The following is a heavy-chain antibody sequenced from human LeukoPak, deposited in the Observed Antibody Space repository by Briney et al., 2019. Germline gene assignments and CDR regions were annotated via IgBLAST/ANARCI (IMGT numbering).Heavy chain of an antibody. D-gene: IGHD1-26*01. CDR2: MSYSGST. CDR3: SRESGAFCPFGY. V-gene: IGHV4-59*01. Sequence: PSETLSLSCTVSGGSISSYYSSWIRQPPGKGLEWIGYMSYSGSTNYNPSLKSRVTMSINTSKNQFSLRLSSVTAADTAIYYCSRESGAFCPFGYWGQGTLVIVPS. J-gene: IGHJ4*02. CDR1: GGSISSYY.